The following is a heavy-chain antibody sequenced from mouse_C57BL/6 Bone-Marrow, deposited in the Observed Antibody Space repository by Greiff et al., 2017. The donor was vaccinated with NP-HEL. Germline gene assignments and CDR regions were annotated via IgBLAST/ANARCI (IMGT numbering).Heavy chain of an antibody. D-gene: IGHD1-1*01. Sequence: SGSELVKPGASVKISCKASGYSFTDYNMNWVKQSNGKSLEWIGVINPNYGTTSYNQKFKGKATLTVDQSSSTAYMQLNSLTSEDSAVYYCARRTTVVPSTWYVDVWGTGTTVTVSS. CDR2: INPNYGTT. J-gene: IGHJ1*03. V-gene: IGHV1-39*01. CDR1: GYSFTDYN. CDR3: ARRTTVVPSTWYVDV.